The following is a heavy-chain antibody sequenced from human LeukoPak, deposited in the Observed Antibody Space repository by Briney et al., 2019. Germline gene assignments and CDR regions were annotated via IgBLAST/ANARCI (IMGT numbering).Heavy chain of an antibody. CDR2: ISSRSSDI. V-gene: IGHV3-21*06. J-gene: IGHJ4*02. Sequence: GGSLRLSCEASGFTFSSYWMSWVRQPPGKGLEWVSSISSRSSDIYYADSVKGRFTISRDNAKNSLYLQMNSLRAEDTAVYYCARTFDWLLYFDYWGQGTLVTVSS. D-gene: IGHD3-9*01. CDR1: GFTFSSYW. CDR3: ARTFDWLLYFDY.